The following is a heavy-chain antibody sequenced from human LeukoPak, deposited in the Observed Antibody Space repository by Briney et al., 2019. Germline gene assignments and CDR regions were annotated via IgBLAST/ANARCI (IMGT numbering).Heavy chain of an antibody. CDR2: IYPGDCYT. CDR1: GYSFTSYW. Sequence: GESLKISWKGSGYSFTSYWIGWVRQMPGKGLEGMGMIYPGDCYTRYSPAFQGQVTISADTSISTAYLQWSSLKASDNAMYYCARFNSSGDWFDPWGQGTLVTVSS. J-gene: IGHJ5*02. V-gene: IGHV5-51*01. D-gene: IGHD3-22*01. CDR3: ARFNSSGDWFDP.